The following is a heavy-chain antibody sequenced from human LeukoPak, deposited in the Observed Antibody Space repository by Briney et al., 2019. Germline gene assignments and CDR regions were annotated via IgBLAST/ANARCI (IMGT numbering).Heavy chain of an antibody. D-gene: IGHD2-2*01. J-gene: IGHJ6*03. CDR2: INAYNGNT. CDR3: ARVGVPAAASYYYYYMDV. V-gene: IGHV1-18*01. CDR1: GYTFTSYG. Sequence: GASVKVSCKASGYTFTSYGISWVRRAPGQGLEWMGWINAYNGNTNYAQKLQGRVTMTTDTSPSTVYMELRSLRSDDTAVYYCARVGVPAAASYYYYYMDVWGKGTTVTVSS.